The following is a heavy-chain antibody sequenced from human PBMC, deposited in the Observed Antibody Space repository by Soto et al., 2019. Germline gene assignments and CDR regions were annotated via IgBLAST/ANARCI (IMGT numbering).Heavy chain of an antibody. CDR2: IYTSGST. J-gene: IGHJ6*02. V-gene: IGHV4-4*07. CDR3: ARDGTSLLWFGASSNNYGMDV. Sequence: ASETLSLTCTVSGGSISSYYWSWIRQPAGKGLEWIGRIYTSGSTNYNPSLKSRVTMSVDTSKNQFSLKLSSVTAADTAVYYCARDGTSLLWFGASSNNYGMDVWGQGTTVTVSS. CDR1: GGSISSYY. D-gene: IGHD3-10*01.